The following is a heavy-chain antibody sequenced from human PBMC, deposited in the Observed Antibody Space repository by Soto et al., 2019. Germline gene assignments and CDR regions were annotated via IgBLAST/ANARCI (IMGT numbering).Heavy chain of an antibody. CDR2: IYYSGST. D-gene: IGHD3-3*01. CDR1: GGSISSSSYY. Sequence: QLQLQESGPGLVKPSETLSLTCTVSGGSISSSSYYWGWIRQPPGKGLEWIGSIYYSGSTYYNPSLKSRVTISVDTSKNQFSLKLSSMTAADTAVYYCASSYYDFWSGYSYAFDIWGQGTMVTVSS. V-gene: IGHV4-39*01. J-gene: IGHJ3*02. CDR3: ASSYYDFWSGYSYAFDI.